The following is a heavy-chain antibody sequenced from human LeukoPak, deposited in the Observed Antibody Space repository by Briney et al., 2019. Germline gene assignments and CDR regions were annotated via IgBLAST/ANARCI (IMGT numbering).Heavy chain of an antibody. J-gene: IGHJ5*02. CDR1: GFTFRSYE. V-gene: IGHV3-48*03. Sequence: QPGGSLRLSCEDSGFTFRSYEMNWVRQAPGKGLEWIAYLSSSGSAFSYADSVKGRFTISRDNSKNTLYLQMNSLRAEDTAVYYCAKSAGDEPGYCSGGSCYSHNWFDPWGQGTLVTVSS. CDR3: AKSAGDEPGYCSGGSCYSHNWFDP. D-gene: IGHD2-15*01. CDR2: LSSSGSAF.